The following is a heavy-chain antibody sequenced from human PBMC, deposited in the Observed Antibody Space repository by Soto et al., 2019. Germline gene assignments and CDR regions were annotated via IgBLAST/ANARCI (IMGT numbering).Heavy chain of an antibody. CDR1: GFTFSSYA. J-gene: IGHJ3*02. Sequence: GGSLRLSCAASGFTFSSYAMSWVRQAPGKGLEWVSAISGSGGSTYYADSVKGRFTISRDNSKNTLYLQMNSLRAEDTAVYYCARPSPGYYDSSGYDAFDIWGQGTMVTVSS. CDR2: ISGSGGST. V-gene: IGHV3-23*01. D-gene: IGHD3-22*01. CDR3: ARPSPGYYDSSGYDAFDI.